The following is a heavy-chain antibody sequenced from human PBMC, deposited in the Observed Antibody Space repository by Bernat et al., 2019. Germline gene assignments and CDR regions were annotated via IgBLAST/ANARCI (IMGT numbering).Heavy chain of an antibody. CDR2: IYSSGSA. CDR1: GLAGSGSC. D-gene: IGHD4-17*01. J-gene: IGHJ4*02. Sequence: GGGGGRGGGARGGSGAASGLAGSGSCMTWVRQAPGGGLEGVSVIYSSGSATYADSGRGRVTISRDSTKNTLFLQMNSLSAEDTAVYYCTRDRRGTVPKGAWGQGTLVTVSS. CDR3: TRDRRGTVPKGA. V-gene: IGHV3-66*01.